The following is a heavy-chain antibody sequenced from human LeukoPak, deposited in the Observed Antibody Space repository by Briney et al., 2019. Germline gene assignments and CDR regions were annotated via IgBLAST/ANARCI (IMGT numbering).Heavy chain of an antibody. D-gene: IGHD6-13*01. Sequence: PSETLSLTCTVSGGSISSYYWSWIRQPPGKGLEWIGYIYYSGSTNYNPSLKSRVTISVDTSKNQFSLKLSSVTAADTAVYYCAVSSSWPLYYFDYWGQGTLVTVSS. CDR2: IYYSGST. V-gene: IGHV4-59*08. CDR1: GGSISSYY. J-gene: IGHJ4*02. CDR3: AVSSSWPLYYFDY.